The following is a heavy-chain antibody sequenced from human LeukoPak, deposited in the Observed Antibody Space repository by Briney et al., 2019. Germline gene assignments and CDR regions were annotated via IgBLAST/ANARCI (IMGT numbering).Heavy chain of an antibody. CDR3: ASHVSGSSDNWFDP. V-gene: IGHV4-34*01. CDR2: INHSGST. Sequence: SETLSLTCAVYGGSFSGYYWSWIRQPPGKGLEWIGEINHSGSTNYNPSLKSRVTISVDTSKNQFSLKLSSVTAADTAVYYCASHVSGSSDNWFDPWGQGTPVTVSS. D-gene: IGHD3-16*01. J-gene: IGHJ5*02. CDR1: GGSFSGYY.